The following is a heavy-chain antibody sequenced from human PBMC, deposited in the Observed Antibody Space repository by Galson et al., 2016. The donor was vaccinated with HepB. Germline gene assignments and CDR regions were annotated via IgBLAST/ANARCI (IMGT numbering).Heavy chain of an antibody. CDR3: ANEGGRSTGYRMDV. CDR2: ISGTGTGT. Sequence: SLRLSCAASGFNFIDYAMNWVRQTPGKGPEWVSAISGTGTGTYYADSVKGRFTISRDNARSTVYLQMNSLRAEDTAVYFCANEGGRSTGYRMDVWGKGTTVSVSS. J-gene: IGHJ6*04. V-gene: IGHV3-23*01. D-gene: IGHD6-13*01. CDR1: GFNFIDYA.